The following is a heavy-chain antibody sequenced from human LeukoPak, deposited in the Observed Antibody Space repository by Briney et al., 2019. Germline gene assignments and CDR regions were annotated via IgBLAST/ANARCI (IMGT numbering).Heavy chain of an antibody. V-gene: IGHV3-11*01. D-gene: IGHD6-13*01. CDR3: ARDVATHSRDGTFGY. J-gene: IGHJ4*02. CDR2: ISSSGSTI. Sequence: GGSLRLSCAASGFTFSDYYMSWIRQALGKGLEWVSYISSSGSTIYYADSVKGRFTISRDNAKNSLYLQMNSLRAEDTAVYYCARDVATHSRDGTFGYWGQGTLVTVSS. CDR1: GFTFSDYY.